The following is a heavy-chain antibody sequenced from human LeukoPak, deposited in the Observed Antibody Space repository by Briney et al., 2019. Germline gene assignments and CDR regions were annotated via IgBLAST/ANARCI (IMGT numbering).Heavy chain of an antibody. D-gene: IGHD4-23*01. CDR1: GYTFTSYD. J-gene: IGHJ4*02. Sequence: GASVKVSCKASGYTFTSYDINWVRQASGQGLEWMGWMTPNSGNTDYAQKFQGRVTMTRNTSIGTAYMELRILTSEDAAVYYCARGNYDGYYFDYWGQGTLVTVSS. CDR2: MTPNSGNT. CDR3: ARGNYDGYYFDY. V-gene: IGHV1-8*01.